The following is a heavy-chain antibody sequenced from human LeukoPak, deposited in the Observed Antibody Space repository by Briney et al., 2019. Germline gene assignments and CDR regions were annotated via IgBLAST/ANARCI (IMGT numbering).Heavy chain of an antibody. CDR1: GFTFSSYA. Sequence: PGGSLRLSCAASGFTFSSYAMHWVRQAPGKGLEWVSYISSSGSTIYYADSVKGRFTISRDNAKNSLYLQMNSLRAEDTAVYYCAELGITMNGGVWGKGTTVTISS. CDR2: ISSSGSTI. V-gene: IGHV3-48*03. CDR3: AELGITMNGGV. J-gene: IGHJ6*04. D-gene: IGHD3-10*02.